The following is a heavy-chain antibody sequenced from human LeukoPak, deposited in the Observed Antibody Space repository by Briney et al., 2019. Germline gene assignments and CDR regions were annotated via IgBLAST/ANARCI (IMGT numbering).Heavy chain of an antibody. CDR3: ARNPIKIYGSGSYYIDY. V-gene: IGHV1-8*01. CDR2: MNPNSGNT. Sequence: ASVKVSCKASGFTFTSYDINWVRQATGQGLEWMGWMNPNSGNTGYAQKFQGRVTMTRNASISTAYMELSSLRSDDTAVYYCARNPIKIYGSGSYYIDYWGQGTLVTVSS. D-gene: IGHD3-10*01. CDR1: GFTFTSYD. J-gene: IGHJ4*02.